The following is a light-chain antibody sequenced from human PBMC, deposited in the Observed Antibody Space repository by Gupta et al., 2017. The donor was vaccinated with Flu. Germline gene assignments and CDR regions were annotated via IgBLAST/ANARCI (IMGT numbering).Light chain of an antibody. CDR2: GNS. V-gene: IGLV1-40*01. CDR1: ISNIGAGYD. J-gene: IGLJ3*02. CDR3: QSYDSSLRGAV. Sequence: QSVLTQPPSLSGAPGQRVTMSCAGSISNIGAGYDVHWYQQFPGTAPKLLIYGNSNRPSGVPDRFSGYKSGTSASLAITGLQAEDEADDYCQSYDSSLRGAVFGGGTKLTVL.